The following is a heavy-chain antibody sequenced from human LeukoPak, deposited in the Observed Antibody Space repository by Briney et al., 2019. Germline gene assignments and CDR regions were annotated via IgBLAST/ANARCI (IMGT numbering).Heavy chain of an antibody. Sequence: SQTLSLTCAISGDSVSRNNIAWNWIRQSSSRGLEWLGRTYYRSEWYYDYALPVKSRITINPDTSKNQFSLQLNSVTPEDTAVYYCARGIGWPYFDYWGQGTLVTVSS. J-gene: IGHJ4*02. CDR1: GDSVSRNNIA. CDR3: ARGIGWPYFDY. D-gene: IGHD5-24*01. V-gene: IGHV6-1*01. CDR2: TYYRSEWYY.